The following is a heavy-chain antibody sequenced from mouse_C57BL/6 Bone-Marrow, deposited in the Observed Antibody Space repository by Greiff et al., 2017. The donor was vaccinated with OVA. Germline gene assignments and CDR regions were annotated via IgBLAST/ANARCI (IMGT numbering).Heavy chain of an antibody. J-gene: IGHJ2*01. Sequence: VQLQQSGAELVKPGASVKISCKASGYAFSSSWMNWVKQRPGKGLEWIGRIYPGDGDTNYNGKFKGKATLTADKSSSTAYMQLSSLTSEDSAVYFCARDYYGSFDYWGQGTTLTVSS. CDR3: ARDYYGSFDY. CDR2: IYPGDGDT. D-gene: IGHD1-1*01. V-gene: IGHV1-82*01. CDR1: GYAFSSSW.